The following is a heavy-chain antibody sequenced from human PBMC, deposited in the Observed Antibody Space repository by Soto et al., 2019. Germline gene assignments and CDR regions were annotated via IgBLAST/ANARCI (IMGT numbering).Heavy chain of an antibody. CDR3: ARDRGMIGVVQDAFDI. J-gene: IGHJ3*02. D-gene: IGHD3-22*01. CDR1: GYTFTSYG. V-gene: IGHV1-18*01. CDR2: ISAYNGNT. Sequence: ASVKVSCKASGYTFTSYGITWVRQAPGQGLEWMGWISAYNGNTNYAQKLQGRVTMTTDTSTSTAYMELRSLRSDDTAVYYCARDRGMIGVVQDAFDIWGQGTMVTVSS.